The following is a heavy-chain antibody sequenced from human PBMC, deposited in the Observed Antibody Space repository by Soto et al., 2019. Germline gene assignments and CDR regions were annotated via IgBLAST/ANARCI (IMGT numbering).Heavy chain of an antibody. Sequence: GGSLRLSCAASGFTFSSYAMSWVRQDPGKGLEWVSAISGSGGSTYYADSVKGRFTISRDNSKNTLYLQMNSLRAEDTAVYYCAVYGSGSYPLGGYYYGMDVWGQGTTVTAP. CDR3: AVYGSGSYPLGGYYYGMDV. D-gene: IGHD3-10*01. CDR2: ISGSGGST. J-gene: IGHJ6*02. V-gene: IGHV3-23*01. CDR1: GFTFSSYA.